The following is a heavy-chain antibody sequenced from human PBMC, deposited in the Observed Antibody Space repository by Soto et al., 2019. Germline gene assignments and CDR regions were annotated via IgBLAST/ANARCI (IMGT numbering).Heavy chain of an antibody. Sequence: QVQLVQSGAEVKKPGSSVKVSCKASGGTFSSYIISWVRQAPGQGLEWMGRIIPILGIANYAQKFQGRVTITADESTSTAYMELSSLRSEDTAVYYCARFPQTAIVGAAYFAYWGQGTLVTVSS. D-gene: IGHD1-26*01. CDR1: GGTFSSYI. CDR2: IIPILGIA. J-gene: IGHJ4*02. V-gene: IGHV1-69*02. CDR3: ARFPQTAIVGAAYFAY.